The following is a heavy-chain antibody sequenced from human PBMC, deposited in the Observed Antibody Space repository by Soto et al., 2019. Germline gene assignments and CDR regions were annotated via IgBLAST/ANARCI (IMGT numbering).Heavy chain of an antibody. Sequence: EVQLLESGGGLVQPGGSLRLSCAASGFTFSSFAMGGVRQAPGNGLEWVSTITGSGGSTFYADSVKGRFTISRDNSKNTLYLQMNSLRAGDTAIYYCASVDYGAYIPHFDYWGQGTLVTVSS. CDR2: ITGSGGST. CDR3: ASVDYGAYIPHFDY. D-gene: IGHD4-17*01. V-gene: IGHV3-23*01. CDR1: GFTFSSFA. J-gene: IGHJ4*02.